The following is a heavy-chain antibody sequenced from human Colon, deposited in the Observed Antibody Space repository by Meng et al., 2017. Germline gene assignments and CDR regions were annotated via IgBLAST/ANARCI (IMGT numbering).Heavy chain of an antibody. CDR2: INAGNGDT. CDR1: GDTFTTYA. D-gene: IGHD3-10*01. V-gene: IGHV1-3*01. J-gene: IGHJ4*02. CDR3: AREFGGLRSFEY. Sequence: QVQLVQSGAEVKKPGASVKVPCKASGDTFTTYALHWVRQAPGQTLEWMGWINAGNGDTEYSQNFQGRVTLTRDTSASTAYMELTSLRSEDTAVYYCAREFGGLRSFEYWGRGTLVTVSS.